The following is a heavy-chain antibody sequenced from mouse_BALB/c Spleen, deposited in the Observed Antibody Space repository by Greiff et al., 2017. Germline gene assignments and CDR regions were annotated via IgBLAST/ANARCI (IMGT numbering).Heavy chain of an antibody. Sequence: VQLQQSGHELVKPGASVKISCKASGYSFTDYIMLWVKQSHGKSLEWIGNINPYYGSTSYNLKFKGKATLTVDKSSSTAYMQLNSLTSEDSAVYYCARGGPFYGTKSGYFDYWGQGTTLTVSS. V-gene: IGHV1-39*01. J-gene: IGHJ2*01. CDR2: INPYYGST. D-gene: IGHD1-1*01. CDR3: ARGGPFYGTKSGYFDY. CDR1: GYSFTDYI.